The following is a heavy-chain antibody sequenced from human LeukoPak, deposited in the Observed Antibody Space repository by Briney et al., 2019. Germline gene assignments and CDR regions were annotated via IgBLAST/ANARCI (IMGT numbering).Heavy chain of an antibody. V-gene: IGHV3-7*01. D-gene: IGHD1-26*01. J-gene: IGHJ4*02. CDR3: ARDWMMGATLEIQGPVDY. CDR1: GFTFSNYW. CDR2: INQDGSER. Sequence: PGGSLRLSCAASGFTFSNYWMTWVRQAPGKGLEWVANINQDGSERYYVDSVKGRFTISRDNAKNSLYLQMNSLRAADTAMYYCARDWMMGATLEIQGPVDYWGQGTLVTVSS.